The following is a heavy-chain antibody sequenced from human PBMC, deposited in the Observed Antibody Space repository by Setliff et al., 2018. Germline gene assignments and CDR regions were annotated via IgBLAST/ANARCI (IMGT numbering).Heavy chain of an antibody. D-gene: IGHD6-13*01. J-gene: IGHJ6*02. V-gene: IGHV1-69*13. Sequence: SVKASCKASGDTFSTYTLSWVRQAPGQGLEWMGGIIPMFRSGNSAQRFQGRVTITADESTSTVYMELTSLRPEDTAVYYCARGKMDVVAAGGKYCAMDVWGQGTAVTVSS. CDR1: GDTFSTYT. CDR3: ARGKMDVVAAGGKYCAMDV. CDR2: IIPMFRSG.